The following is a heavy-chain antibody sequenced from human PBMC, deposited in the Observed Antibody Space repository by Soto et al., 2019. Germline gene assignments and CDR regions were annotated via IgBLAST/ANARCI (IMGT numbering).Heavy chain of an antibody. D-gene: IGHD6-6*01. V-gene: IGHV4-61*01. CDR3: ARGTGLVGGYYYYYGMDV. Sequence: QVQLQESGPGLVKPSETLSLTCTVSGGSVSSGSYYWSWIRQPPGKGLDWIGYIYYSGSTNYNPSLKSRVTISVDTSKNQFSLKLSSVTAADTAVYYCARGTGLVGGYYYYYGMDVWGQGTTVTVSS. J-gene: IGHJ6*02. CDR2: IYYSGST. CDR1: GGSVSSGSYY.